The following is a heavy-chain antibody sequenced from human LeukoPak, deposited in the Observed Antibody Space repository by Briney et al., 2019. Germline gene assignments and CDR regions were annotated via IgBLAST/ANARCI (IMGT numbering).Heavy chain of an antibody. CDR2: IYPGDSDT. CDR1: GYNFDKDW. J-gene: IGHJ3*02. V-gene: IGHV5-51*01. Sequence: GESLKISCKGSGYNFDKDWIGWVRQMPGKGLEWMGIIYPGDSDTRYSPSSQGQVTISADKSISTAYLQWSSLKASDSAMYYCARRVWSPHVEWLVLREDGSDAFDIWGQGTMVTVSS. D-gene: IGHD6-19*01. CDR3: ARRVWSPHVEWLVLREDGSDAFDI.